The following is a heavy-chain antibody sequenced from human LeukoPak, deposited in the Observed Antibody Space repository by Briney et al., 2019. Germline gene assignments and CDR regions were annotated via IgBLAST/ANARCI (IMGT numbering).Heavy chain of an antibody. CDR1: VFTFSSYS. D-gene: IGHD5-18*01. CDR2: IRSSSSTI. V-gene: IGHV3-48*04. CDR3: ARFGYSYGNNDMDV. J-gene: IGHJ6*03. Sequence: PGGSLRLSCAASVFTFSSYSMTWVRQAPGKVLEWVSYIRSSSSTIYCAYSVKGRFTISRDNAKNSLYLQMSSLRAEETAVYYCARFGYSYGNNDMDVWGKGTTVTVSS.